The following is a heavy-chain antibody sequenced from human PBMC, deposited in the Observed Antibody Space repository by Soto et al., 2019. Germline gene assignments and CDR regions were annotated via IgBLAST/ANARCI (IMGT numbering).Heavy chain of an antibody. CDR3: AREGKYSSGWFDP. V-gene: IGHV4-30-2*01. CDR2: IYHSGST. J-gene: IGHJ5*02. Sequence: TLSLTCAVSGGSISSGGYSWSWIRQPPGKGLEWIGYIYHSGSTYYNPSLKSRVTISVDRSKNQFSLKLSSVTAADTAVYYCAREGKYSSGWFDPWGQGTLVTVSS. D-gene: IGHD6-19*01. CDR1: GGSISSGGYS.